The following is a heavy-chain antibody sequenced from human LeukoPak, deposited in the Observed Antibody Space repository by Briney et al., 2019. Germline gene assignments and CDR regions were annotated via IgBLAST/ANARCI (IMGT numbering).Heavy chain of an antibody. CDR1: GYSFTSYW. CDR2: IDPSDSYT. CDR3: ARRNEYCSSTSCYLRGFDY. J-gene: IGHJ4*02. Sequence: GESLKISCQGSGYSFTSYWMSWVRQMPGKGLEWMGRIDPSDSYTNYSPSFQGHVTIPADKSISTAYLQWSSLKASDTAMYYCARRNEYCSSTSCYLRGFDYWGQGTLVTVSS. V-gene: IGHV5-10-1*01. D-gene: IGHD2-2*01.